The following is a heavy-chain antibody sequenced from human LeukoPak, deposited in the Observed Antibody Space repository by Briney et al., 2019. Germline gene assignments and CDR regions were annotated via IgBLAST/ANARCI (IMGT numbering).Heavy chain of an antibody. V-gene: IGHV1-2*02. J-gene: IGHJ4*02. D-gene: IGHD3-22*01. Sequence: ASVKVSCKASGYTFTGYYMHWVRQAPGQGLEWMGGINPNSGGTNYAQKFQGRVTMTRDTSISTAYMELSRLRSDDTAVYYCARGYDSSGYYPMGYWGQGTLVTVSS. CDR2: INPNSGGT. CDR3: ARGYDSSGYYPMGY. CDR1: GYTFTGYY.